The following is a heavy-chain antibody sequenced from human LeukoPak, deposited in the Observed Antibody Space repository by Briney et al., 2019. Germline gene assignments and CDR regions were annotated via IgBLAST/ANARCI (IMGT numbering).Heavy chain of an antibody. CDR2: IYYSGST. V-gene: IGHV4-31*03. CDR1: GGSISSGGYY. D-gene: IGHD5-18*01. CDR3: AREGGAKTATPSAIDY. J-gene: IGHJ4*02. Sequence: SQTLSLTCTVSGGSISSGGYYWSWIRQHPGKGLEWIGYIYYSGSTYYNPSLKSRVTISVDTSKNQFSLKLSSVTAADTAVYYCAREGGAKTATPSAIDYWGQGTLVTVSS.